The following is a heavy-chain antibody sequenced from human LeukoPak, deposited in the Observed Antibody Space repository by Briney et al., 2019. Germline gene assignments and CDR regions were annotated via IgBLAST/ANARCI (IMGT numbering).Heavy chain of an antibody. J-gene: IGHJ3*01. D-gene: IGHD3-22*01. Sequence: SQTLSLTCTVSGGSMSSGDYYWSWIRQHPGKGLEWIGYIHYSGSTYYNPSLKSRAAISVDTSKNQFSLKLSSVTAADTAVYYCARNFDSYNAFDFWGQGTMVTVSS. CDR3: ARNFDSYNAFDF. CDR1: GGSMSSGDYY. CDR2: IHYSGST. V-gene: IGHV4-31*03.